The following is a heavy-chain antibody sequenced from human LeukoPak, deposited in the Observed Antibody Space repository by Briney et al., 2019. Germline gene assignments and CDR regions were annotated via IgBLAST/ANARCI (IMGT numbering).Heavy chain of an antibody. Sequence: SETLSLTCAVSGGSISSGGYSWSWIRQPPGKGLEWIGYIYHRGSTYYNPSLKSRVTISVDRSKNQFSLKLSSVTAADTAVYYCARGNYYDSSGYPDAFDIWGQGTMVTVSS. CDR1: GGSISSGGYS. CDR3: ARGNYYDSSGYPDAFDI. V-gene: IGHV4-30-2*01. CDR2: IYHRGST. D-gene: IGHD3-22*01. J-gene: IGHJ3*02.